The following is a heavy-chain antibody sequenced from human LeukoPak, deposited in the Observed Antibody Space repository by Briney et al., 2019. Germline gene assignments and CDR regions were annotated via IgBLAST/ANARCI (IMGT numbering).Heavy chain of an antibody. D-gene: IGHD3-3*01. CDR1: GGSISSGSYY. CDR3: ARGYWEDFWSGYFDY. J-gene: IGHJ4*02. Sequence: SETLSLTCTVSGGSISSGSYYWSWIRQPAGKGLEWIGRIYTSGSTNYNPSLKSRVTISVDTSKNQFSLKLSSVTAADTAVYYCARGYWEDFWSGYFDYWGQGTLVTVSS. V-gene: IGHV4-61*02. CDR2: IYTSGST.